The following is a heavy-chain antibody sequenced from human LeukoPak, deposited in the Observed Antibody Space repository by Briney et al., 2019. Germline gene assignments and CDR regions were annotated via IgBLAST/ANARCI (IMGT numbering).Heavy chain of an antibody. J-gene: IGHJ4*02. D-gene: IGHD3-22*01. V-gene: IGHV3-30*02. CDR3: AKGEIRDSSGYYDS. Sequence: GGSLRLSCVASGFTFSSYGMHWVRQAPGKGLEWVAFIRYDGSTKDYADSVKGRFTMPRDNSKNTLYLQMNSLRVEDTAVYYCAKGEIRDSSGYYDSWGQGTLVTVSS. CDR2: IRYDGSTK. CDR1: GFTFSSYG.